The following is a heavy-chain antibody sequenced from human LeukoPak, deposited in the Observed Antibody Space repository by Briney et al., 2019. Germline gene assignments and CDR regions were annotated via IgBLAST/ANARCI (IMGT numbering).Heavy chain of an antibody. V-gene: IGHV3-23*01. J-gene: IGHJ4*02. D-gene: IGHD3-22*01. CDR1: GFTFSSYA. CDR2: ISGSGGST. Sequence: GGSLRLSCAASGFTFSSYAMSWVRQAPGKGLEWVSAISGSGGSTCYADSVKGRFTISRDNSKNTLYLQMNSLRAEDTAVYYCAKDLASVDYYDSSGYYFGGQGTLVTVSS. CDR3: AKDLASVDYYDSSGYYF.